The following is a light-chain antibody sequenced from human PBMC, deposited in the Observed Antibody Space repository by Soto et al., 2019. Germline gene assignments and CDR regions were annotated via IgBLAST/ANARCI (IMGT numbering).Light chain of an antibody. J-gene: IGKJ1*01. CDR1: QSLTNSF. V-gene: IGKV3-20*01. CDR3: QQYETSPRT. CDR2: DTS. Sequence: EIVLTQSPGTLSLSPGERATLSCRASQSLTNSFIAWYQQKPGQAPRLLIYDTSSRATGIPDRFSGRGSGTDFTLTISSLEPEDLAVYYCQQYETSPRTFGQGTKVDIK.